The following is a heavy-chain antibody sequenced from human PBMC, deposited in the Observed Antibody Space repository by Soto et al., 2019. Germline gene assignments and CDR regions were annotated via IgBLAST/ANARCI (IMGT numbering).Heavy chain of an antibody. J-gene: IGHJ4*02. D-gene: IGHD3-22*01. CDR3: VKEANPFINTLVVLIFDY. CDR2: IKQDGSEK. Sequence: GGSLRLSCAASGFTFSSYWMSWVRQAPGKGLEWVANIKQDGSEKYYVDSVKGRFTISRDNAKNSLYLQMSSLRAEDTAVYYCVKEANPFINTLVVLIFDYWGQGTQVTVSS. CDR1: GFTFSSYW. V-gene: IGHV3-7*01.